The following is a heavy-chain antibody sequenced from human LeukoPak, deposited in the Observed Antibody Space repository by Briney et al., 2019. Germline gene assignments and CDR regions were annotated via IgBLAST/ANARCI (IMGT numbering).Heavy chain of an antibody. V-gene: IGHV3-48*01. D-gene: IGHD2-15*01. CDR3: ARDRIRYYFDY. Sequence: GGSLRLSCAASGFIFSSHGMNWVRQAPGKGLEWVSYISSSSSTIYYADSVKGRFTISRDNAKNTLYLQMNSLRAEDTAVYYCARDRIRYYFDYWGQGTLVTVSS. CDR1: GFIFSSHG. J-gene: IGHJ4*02. CDR2: ISSSSSTI.